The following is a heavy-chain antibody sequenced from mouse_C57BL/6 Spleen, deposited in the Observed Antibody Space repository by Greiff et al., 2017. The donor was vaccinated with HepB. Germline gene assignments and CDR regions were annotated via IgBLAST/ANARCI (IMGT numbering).Heavy chain of an antibody. CDR1: GYTFTDYY. J-gene: IGHJ4*01. V-gene: IGHV1-76*01. CDR3: ASGHSNQPLYAMDY. Sequence: QVQLQQSGAELVRPGASVKLSCKASGYTFTDYYINWVKQRPGQGLEWIARIYPGSGNTYYNEKFKGKATLTAEKSSSTAYMQLSSLTSEDSAVYFCASGHSNQPLYAMDYWGQGTSVTVSS. D-gene: IGHD2-5*01. CDR2: IYPGSGNT.